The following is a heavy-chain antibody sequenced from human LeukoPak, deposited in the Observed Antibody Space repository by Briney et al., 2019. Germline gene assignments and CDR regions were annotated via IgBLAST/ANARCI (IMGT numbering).Heavy chain of an antibody. CDR2: INHSGST. CDR3: ARALAAYYDSSGYYYDY. J-gene: IGHJ4*02. V-gene: IGHV4-34*01. Sequence: PSETLSLTCAVYGGSFSGYYWSWIRQPPGKGLEWIGEINHSGSTNYNPSLKSRVTISVDTSKNQFSLKLSSVTAADTAVYYCARALAAYYDSSGYYYDYWGQGILVTVSS. CDR1: GGSFSGYY. D-gene: IGHD3-22*01.